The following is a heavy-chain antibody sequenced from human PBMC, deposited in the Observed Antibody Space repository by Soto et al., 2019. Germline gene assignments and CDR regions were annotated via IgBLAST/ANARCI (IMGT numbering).Heavy chain of an antibody. J-gene: IGHJ5*02. Sequence: PGGSLRLSCAASGFTFSSYSMNWVRQAPGKGLEWVSSISSSSSYIYYADSVKGRFTISRDNAKNTLYLKMDSLRAEDTAVYYCTRDFMARGRGSNWFDPWGQGTVVTVSS. D-gene: IGHD3-10*01. CDR2: ISSSSSYI. CDR3: TRDFMARGRGSNWFDP. CDR1: GFTFSSYS. V-gene: IGHV3-21*01.